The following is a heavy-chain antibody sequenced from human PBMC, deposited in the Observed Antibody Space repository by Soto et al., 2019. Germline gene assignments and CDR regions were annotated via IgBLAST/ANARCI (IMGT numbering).Heavy chain of an antibody. Sequence: ASVKVSCKASGYTFTSYGISWVRQAPGQGLEWMGWISAYNGNTNYAQKLQGRVTMTTDTSTSTAYMELRSLRSDDTAVYYCARDGDSNYRLNWFDPWGQGTLVTVSS. CDR2: ISAYNGNT. D-gene: IGHD4-4*01. J-gene: IGHJ5*02. V-gene: IGHV1-18*01. CDR3: ARDGDSNYRLNWFDP. CDR1: GYTFTSYG.